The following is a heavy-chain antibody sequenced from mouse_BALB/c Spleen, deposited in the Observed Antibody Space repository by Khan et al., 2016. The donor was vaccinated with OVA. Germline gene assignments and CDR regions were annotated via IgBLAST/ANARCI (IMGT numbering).Heavy chain of an antibody. V-gene: IGHV1S135*01. Sequence: EVELHQPGPELMKPGASVKISCTASGYSFTTYYIHCLKQSHPQNLLGIGYIVPFNGGTNYNQTFKGTATLTVDKSSSPAYMHLSSLTSEDSAVYYGTRLGTTGWFAYWGQGTLVTVSA. CDR2: IVPFNGGT. D-gene: IGHD2-13*01. CDR3: TRLGTTGWFAY. CDR1: GYSFTTYY. J-gene: IGHJ3*01.